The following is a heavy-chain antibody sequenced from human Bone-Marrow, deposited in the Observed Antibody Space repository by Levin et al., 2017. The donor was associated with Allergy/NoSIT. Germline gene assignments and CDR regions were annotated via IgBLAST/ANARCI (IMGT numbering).Heavy chain of an antibody. D-gene: IGHD7-27*01. CDR1: GFTFSSYA. V-gene: IGHV3-30*04. CDR3: ARDGDILGSYYYGMDG. Sequence: GGSLRLSCAASGFTFSSYAMHWVRQAPGKGLEWVAVISYDGSNKYYADSVKGRFTISRDNSKNTLYLQMNSLRAEDTAVYYCARDGDILGSYYYGMDGWGQGTTVTVSS. J-gene: IGHJ6*02. CDR2: ISYDGSNK.